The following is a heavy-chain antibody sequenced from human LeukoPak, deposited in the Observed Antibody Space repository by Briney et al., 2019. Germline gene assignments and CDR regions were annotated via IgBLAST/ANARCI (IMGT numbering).Heavy chain of an antibody. CDR3: AKEQFDY. CDR2: ISYDGSNK. CDR1: GFTFSSYG. V-gene: IGHV3-30*18. Sequence: GRSLRLSCAASGFTFSSYGMHWVRQAPGKGLEWVAVISYDGSNKYYADSVKGRFTISRDNSKNTLYLQMNSLRAEDTAVYYRAKEQFDYWGQGTLVTVSS. J-gene: IGHJ4*02.